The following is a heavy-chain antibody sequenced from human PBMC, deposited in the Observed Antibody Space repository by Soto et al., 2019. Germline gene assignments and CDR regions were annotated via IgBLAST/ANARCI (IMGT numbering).Heavy chain of an antibody. CDR2: IFHGGNT. V-gene: IGHV4-38-2*02. D-gene: IGHD6-13*01. Sequence: SETLSLTCAVSGFFISSGNYWGWIRKPPGKGLEWIGSIFHGGNTYYNPSLKSRVTISVDTSKNQSSLKLSSVTAADTAVYYCARDSPAAGAFDYWGQGTLVTVSS. J-gene: IGHJ4*02. CDR3: ARDSPAAGAFDY. CDR1: GFFISSGNY.